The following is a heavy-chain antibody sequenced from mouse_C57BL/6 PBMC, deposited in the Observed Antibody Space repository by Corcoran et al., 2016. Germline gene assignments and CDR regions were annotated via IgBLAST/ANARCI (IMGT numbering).Heavy chain of an antibody. CDR2: IYPRSGNT. V-gene: IGHV1-81*01. Sequence: QVQLQQSGAELARPGASVKLSCKASGYTFASYGISWVKQRTGQGLEWIGEIYPRSGNTYYNEKFKGKATLTVDKSSSTAYMLLSSLTSEDSAVYFCARSRLYFDYWGQGTTLTVSS. CDR1: GYTFASYG. D-gene: IGHD2-2*01. J-gene: IGHJ2*01. CDR3: ARSRLYFDY.